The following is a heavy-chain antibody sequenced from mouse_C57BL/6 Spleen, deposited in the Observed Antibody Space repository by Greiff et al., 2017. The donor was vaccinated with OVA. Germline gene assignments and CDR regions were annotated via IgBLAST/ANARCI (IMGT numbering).Heavy chain of an antibody. CDR1: GYSITSGYY. CDR3: ARADGYFLDY. CDR2: ISYDGSN. J-gene: IGHJ2*01. Sequence: EVQVVESGPGLVKPSQSLSLTCSVTGYSITSGYYWNWIRQVPGNKLEWMGYISYDGSNNYNPSLKNRISITRDTSKNQFFLKLNSVTTEDTATYYCARADGYFLDYWGQGTTLTVSS. D-gene: IGHD2-3*01. V-gene: IGHV3-6*01.